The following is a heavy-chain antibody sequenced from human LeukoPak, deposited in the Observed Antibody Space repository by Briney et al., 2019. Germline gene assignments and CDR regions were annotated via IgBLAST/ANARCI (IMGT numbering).Heavy chain of an antibody. V-gene: IGHV3-48*04. D-gene: IGHD3-3*01. CDR2: ISSSSSTI. J-gene: IGHJ4*02. Sequence: GGSLRLSCAASGFTFSSYSMNWVRQAPGKGLEWVSYISSSSSTIYYADSVKGRFTISRDNAKNSLYLQMNSLRAEDTAVYFCARDRNDFWSGRRGVDYWGQGTLVTVSS. CDR3: ARDRNDFWSGRRGVDY. CDR1: GFTFSSYS.